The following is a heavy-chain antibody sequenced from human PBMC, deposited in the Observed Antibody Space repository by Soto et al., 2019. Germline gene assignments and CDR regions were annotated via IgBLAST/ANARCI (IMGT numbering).Heavy chain of an antibody. J-gene: IGHJ5*02. CDR1: GFTFNSHG. CDR3: AKDVGYCTNGVCLYNWFDP. Sequence: QVQLVESGGGVVQPGRSLRLSCAASGFTFNSHGIHWVRQAPGKALEWVAVISYDGNNIYYGDSVQGRFTISRDNPKNTIYLQMNSLRAEDTAVYYCAKDVGYCTNGVCLYNWFDPWGQGTLVTVSS. D-gene: IGHD2-8*01. CDR2: ISYDGNNI. V-gene: IGHV3-30*18.